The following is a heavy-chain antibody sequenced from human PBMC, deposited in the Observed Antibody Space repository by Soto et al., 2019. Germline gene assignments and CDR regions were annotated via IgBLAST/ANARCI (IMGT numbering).Heavy chain of an antibody. V-gene: IGHV3-30*18. Sequence: QVQLVESGGGVVQPGRSLRLSCAASGFTFSIYGMHWVRQAPGKGLEWVALISYDGSTKFYADSVKGRFTISRDNSKSTLNLEMNSLSDEDTAVYFCSKDAKKYHYYNHGMDVWGHGTTVTVSS. CDR1: GFTFSIYG. CDR2: ISYDGSTK. D-gene: IGHD2-2*01. J-gene: IGHJ6*02. CDR3: SKDAKKYHYYNHGMDV.